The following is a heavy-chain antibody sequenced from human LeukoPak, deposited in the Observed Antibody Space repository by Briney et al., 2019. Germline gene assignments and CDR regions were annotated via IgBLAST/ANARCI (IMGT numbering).Heavy chain of an antibody. V-gene: IGHV1-69*13. J-gene: IGHJ4*02. CDR3: ARVPFWSGSPFDY. D-gene: IGHD3-3*01. Sequence: SVKVSCKASGGTFSSYAISWVRQAPGQGLEWMGGIIPIFGTANYAQKFQGRVTITADESTSTAYMELSSLRSEDTAAYYCARVPFWSGSPFDYWGQGTLVTVSS. CDR1: GGTFSSYA. CDR2: IIPIFGTA.